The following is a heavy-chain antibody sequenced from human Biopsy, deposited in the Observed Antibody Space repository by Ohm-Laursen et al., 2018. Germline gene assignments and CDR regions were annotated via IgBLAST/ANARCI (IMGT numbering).Heavy chain of an antibody. Sequence: GSLRLSCTASGFSFSVYYMIWIRQAPGKGLEWVSYISSSGRTMYYADSVKGRFTISRDNANKSLYLQMNSLRAEDTAVYYCATTRSFDNWGQGTLVTVSS. CDR1: GFSFSVYY. CDR2: ISSSGRTM. CDR3: ATTRSFDN. J-gene: IGHJ4*02. V-gene: IGHV3-11*01. D-gene: IGHD5-24*01.